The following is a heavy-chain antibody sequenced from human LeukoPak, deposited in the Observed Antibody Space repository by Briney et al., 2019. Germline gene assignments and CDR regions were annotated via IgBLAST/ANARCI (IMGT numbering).Heavy chain of an antibody. CDR1: GGSISSSSYY. CDR2: IYYSGST. D-gene: IGHD4-11*01. Sequence: SETLSLTCTVSGGSISSSSYYCGWIRQPPGKGLEWIGSIYYSGSTYYNPSLKSRVTISVDTSKNQFSLKLGSVTAADTAVYYCARPWHDSSIVGFDPWGQGTLVTVSS. V-gene: IGHV4-39*07. CDR3: ARPWHDSSIVGFDP. J-gene: IGHJ5*02.